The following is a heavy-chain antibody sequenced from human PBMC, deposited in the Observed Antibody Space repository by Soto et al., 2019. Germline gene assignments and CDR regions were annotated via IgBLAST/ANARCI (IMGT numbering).Heavy chain of an antibody. V-gene: IGHV1-8*01. J-gene: IGHJ6*03. Sequence: ASVKVSCKASGYTFTSYDINWVRQATGQGLEWMGWMNPNSGNTGYAQKFQGRVTMTRNTSISTAYMELSSLRSEDTAVYYCARAEVPDIVATKTYYYYYYMDVWGKGTTVTVSS. CDR2: MNPNSGNT. CDR3: ARAEVPDIVATKTYYYYYYMDV. CDR1: GYTFTSYD. D-gene: IGHD5-12*01.